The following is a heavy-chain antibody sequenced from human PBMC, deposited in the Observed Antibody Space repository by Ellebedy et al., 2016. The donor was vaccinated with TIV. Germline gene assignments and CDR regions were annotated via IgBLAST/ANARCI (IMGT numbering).Heavy chain of an antibody. CDR1: GYTFTSYG. CDR2: ISAYTGDT. CDR3: ARDMVQGMVAIYVWFDY. V-gene: IGHV1-18*04. Sequence: ASVKVSCKTSGYTFTSYGVTWVRQAPGQGLEWMGWISAYTGDTNSAQKFQGRLTMSTDTSSSTAYMELRSLKSDDTAVYYCARDMVQGMVAIYVWFDYWGQGTLVTVSS. D-gene: IGHD3-10*01. J-gene: IGHJ4*02.